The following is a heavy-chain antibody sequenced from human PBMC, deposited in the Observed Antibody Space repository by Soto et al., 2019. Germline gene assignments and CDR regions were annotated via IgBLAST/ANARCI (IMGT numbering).Heavy chain of an antibody. CDR2: IKQDGSEK. D-gene: IGHD7-27*01. CDR1: GFTFSSYW. CDR3: ARRGQLGNFDY. V-gene: IGHV3-7*03. J-gene: IGHJ4*02. Sequence: GGSLRLSCAASGFTFSSYWMSWVRQAPGKGLEWVANIKQDGSEKYYVDSVKGRFTISRDNAKNSLYLQMNSLRAAVTSLYSWARRGQLGNFDYWGQGTLVTVSS.